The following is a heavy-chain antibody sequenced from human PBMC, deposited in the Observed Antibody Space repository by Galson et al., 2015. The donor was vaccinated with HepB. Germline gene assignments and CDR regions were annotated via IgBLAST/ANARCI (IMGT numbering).Heavy chain of an antibody. CDR3: ARLPATVTTFYYYYGMDV. J-gene: IGHJ6*02. CDR2: ISAYNGNT. Sequence: SVKVSCKASGYTFTSYGISWVRQAPGQGLEWMGWISAYNGNTNYARKLQGRVTMTTDTSTSTAYMELRSLRSDDTAVHYCARLPATVTTFYYYYGMDVWGQGTTVTVSS. CDR1: GYTFTSYG. D-gene: IGHD4-11*01. V-gene: IGHV1-18*01.